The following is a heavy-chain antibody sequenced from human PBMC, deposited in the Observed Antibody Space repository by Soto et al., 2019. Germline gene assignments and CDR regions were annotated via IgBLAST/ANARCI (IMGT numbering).Heavy chain of an antibody. J-gene: IGHJ5*02. Sequence: PSETLSLTCAVSGDYISSGDFFWTWIRQSPGKGLEWLAYIYKSGTSYYNPSLKSRLFISIDTSNNLFSLQLTSVTAADTAFYYCARSLSASSGWFDPWGQGTLVTVS. CDR2: IYKSGTS. D-gene: IGHD6-6*01. CDR3: ARSLSASSGWFDP. V-gene: IGHV4-30-4*01. CDR1: GDYISSGDFF.